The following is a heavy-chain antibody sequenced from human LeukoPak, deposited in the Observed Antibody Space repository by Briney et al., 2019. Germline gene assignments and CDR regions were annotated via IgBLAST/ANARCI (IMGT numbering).Heavy chain of an antibody. J-gene: IGHJ5*02. Sequence: SETLSLTCAVSGGSISGYYWSWIRQPPGKGLEWIGYIFYTGNSRYNPSLKSRVTISVETSKNQFSLKLTPVTAADTAVYYCARVGNYDDWFDPWGQGTLVTVPS. CDR3: ARVGNYDDWFDP. CDR2: IFYTGNS. D-gene: IGHD3-3*01. V-gene: IGHV4-59*01. CDR1: GGSISGYY.